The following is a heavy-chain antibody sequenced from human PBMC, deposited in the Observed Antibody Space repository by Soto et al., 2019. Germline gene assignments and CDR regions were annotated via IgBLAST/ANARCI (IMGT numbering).Heavy chain of an antibody. V-gene: IGHV3-7*01. J-gene: IGHJ4*02. Sequence: GGSLRLSCAPSGFTFSNYLMSWVGQAPGQGLEWVASIKQDGSVKHYADSVKGRFTISRDNAKNSLYLQMNSLRAEDTAVYYCARAENSGWSRSVDYWGQGTLVTVSS. D-gene: IGHD6-19*01. CDR1: GFTFSNYL. CDR3: ARAENSGWSRSVDY. CDR2: IKQDGSVK.